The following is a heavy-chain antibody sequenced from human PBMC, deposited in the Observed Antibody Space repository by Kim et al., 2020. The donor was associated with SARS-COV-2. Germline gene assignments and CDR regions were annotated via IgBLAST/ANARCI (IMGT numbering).Heavy chain of an antibody. CDR2: INAGNDNT. D-gene: IGHD6-13*01. J-gene: IGHJ4*02. CDR1: GYSFTSSG. V-gene: IGHV1-3*01. Sequence: ASVKVSCKASGYSFTSSGMHWVRQVRQAPGQRLEWMGWINAGNDNTKYSENFEGRVTITRDTSASTAYMELSSLRSEDTAVYYCVRDAGYGSYWGQGTLVTVSS. CDR3: VRDAGYGSY.